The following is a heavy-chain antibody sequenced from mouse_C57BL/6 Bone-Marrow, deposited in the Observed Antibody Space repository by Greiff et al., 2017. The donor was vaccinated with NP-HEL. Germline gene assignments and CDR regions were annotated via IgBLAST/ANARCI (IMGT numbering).Heavy chain of an antibody. V-gene: IGHV5-4*01. D-gene: IGHD1-1*01. J-gene: IGHJ1*03. Sequence: EVKLVESGGGLVKPGGSLKLSCAASGFTFSSYAMSWVRQTPEKRLEWVATISDGGSYTYYPDNVKGRFTISRDNAKNNLYLQMSHLKSEDTAMYYCARDGGVVATSNVWGTGTTVTVSS. CDR3: ARDGGVVATSNV. CDR2: ISDGGSYT. CDR1: GFTFSSYA.